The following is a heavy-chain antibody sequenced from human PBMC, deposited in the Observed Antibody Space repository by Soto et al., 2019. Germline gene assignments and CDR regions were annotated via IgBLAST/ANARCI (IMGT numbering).Heavy chain of an antibody. CDR2: ISHSGIA. CDR1: GGSISSGAYS. V-gene: IGHV4-30-2*01. Sequence: TLSLTCTVSGGSISSGAYSWSWIRQPPGKGLEWIGFISHSGIADYNPSLKSRVTISVDTSKNQFSLKLSSVTAADTAVYYCARDGEKLAVADNYYYYGMDVWGQGTTATVSS. J-gene: IGHJ6*02. CDR3: ARDGEKLAVADNYYYYGMDV. D-gene: IGHD6-19*01.